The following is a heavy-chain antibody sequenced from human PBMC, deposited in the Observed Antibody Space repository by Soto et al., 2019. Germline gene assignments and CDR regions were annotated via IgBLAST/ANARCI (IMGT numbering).Heavy chain of an antibody. Sequence: QVQLVESGGGVVQPGRSLSLSCAASGFSFSISPMHWVRQAPGKGPERVALISYAGTNKFYADSVKGRFTTSRDNSKSRLYVHVDSLRPEDAAVYYRARDPKTSGEQHWAFTFFLAWAEGTLVTVSS. CDR3: ARDPKTSGEQHWAFTFFLA. D-gene: IGHD3-10*01. J-gene: IGHJ5*02. CDR2: ISYAGTNK. CDR1: GFSFSISP. V-gene: IGHV3-30-3*01.